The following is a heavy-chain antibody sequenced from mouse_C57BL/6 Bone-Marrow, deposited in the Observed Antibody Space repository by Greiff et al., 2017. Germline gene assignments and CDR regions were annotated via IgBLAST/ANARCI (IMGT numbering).Heavy chain of an antibody. V-gene: IGHV5-17*01. CDR3: ARANWDD. CDR2: ISSGSSTI. CDR1: GFTFSDYG. J-gene: IGHJ2*01. D-gene: IGHD4-1*01. Sequence: EVKVVESGGGLVKPGGSLKLSCAASGFTFSDYGMHWVRQAPEKGLEWVAYISSGSSTIYYADTVKGRFTISRDNAKNTLFLQMTSLRSEDTAMYYCARANWDDWGQGTTLTVSS.